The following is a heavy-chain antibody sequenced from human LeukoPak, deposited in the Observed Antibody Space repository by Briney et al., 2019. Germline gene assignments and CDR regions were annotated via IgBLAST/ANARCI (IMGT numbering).Heavy chain of an antibody. J-gene: IGHJ4*02. D-gene: IGHD3-16*02. CDR3: AKDRYDYVWGSYRYSFDY. V-gene: IGHV3-23*01. CDR1: GFTFSSYA. Sequence: GGSLRLSCAASGFTFSSYAMSWVRQAPGEGLEWVAAISGSGGSTYYADSVKGRFTISRDNSKNTLYLQMNSLRAEDTAVYYCAKDRYDYVWGSYRYSFDYWGQGTLVTVSS. CDR2: ISGSGGST.